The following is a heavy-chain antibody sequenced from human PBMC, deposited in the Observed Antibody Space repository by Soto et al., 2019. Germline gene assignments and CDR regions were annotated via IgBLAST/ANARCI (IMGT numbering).Heavy chain of an antibody. CDR1: GGSISSSSYY. Sequence: SETLSLTCTVSGGSISSSSYYWGWIRQPPGKGLEWIGSIYYSGSTYYNPSLKSRVTISVDTSKNQFSLKLSSVTAADTAVYYCAGDYYDSRRYWFDPWGQGTLVTVS. D-gene: IGHD3-22*01. V-gene: IGHV4-39*01. CDR2: IYYSGST. CDR3: AGDYYDSRRYWFDP. J-gene: IGHJ5*02.